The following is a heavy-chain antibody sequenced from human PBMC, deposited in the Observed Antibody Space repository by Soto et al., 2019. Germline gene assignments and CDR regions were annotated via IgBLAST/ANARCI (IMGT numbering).Heavy chain of an antibody. D-gene: IGHD3-22*01. CDR1: GYTFTSYY. CDR3: AAEAHDSSGYYYYYYGMDV. J-gene: IGHJ6*02. CDR2: INPSGGST. V-gene: IGHV1-46*01. Sequence: GASVKVSCKASGYTFTSYYMHWVRQAPGQGLEWMGIINPSGGSTSYAQKFQGRVTITRDTSTSTAYMELSSLRSEDTAVYYCAAEAHDSSGYYYYYYGMDVWGQGTTVTVSS.